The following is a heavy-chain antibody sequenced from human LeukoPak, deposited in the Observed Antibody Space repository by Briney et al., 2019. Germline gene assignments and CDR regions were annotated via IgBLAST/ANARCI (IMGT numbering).Heavy chain of an antibody. Sequence: SETLSLTCTVSGGSISSYYWSWIRQPPGKGLEWIGYIYYSGSTNYNPSLKSRVTISVDTSKNQFSLKLSSVTAADTAVYYCVRDLTYDSSGYYYPWGQGTLVTVSS. CDR3: VRDLTYDSSGYYYP. CDR2: IYYSGST. CDR1: GGSISSYY. V-gene: IGHV4-59*01. J-gene: IGHJ1*01. D-gene: IGHD3-22*01.